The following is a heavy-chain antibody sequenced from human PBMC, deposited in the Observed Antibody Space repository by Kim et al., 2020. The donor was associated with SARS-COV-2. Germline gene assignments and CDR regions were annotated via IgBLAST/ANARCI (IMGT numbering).Heavy chain of an antibody. CDR3: AMYSSSWSGGTDAFDI. Sequence: SETLSLTCAVYGGSFSGYYWSWIRQPPGKGLEWIGEINHSGSTNYNPSLKSRVTISVDTSKNQFSLKLSSVTAADTAVYYCAMYSSSWSGGTDAFDIWGQGTMVTVSS. CDR1: GGSFSGYY. CDR2: INHSGST. V-gene: IGHV4-34*01. D-gene: IGHD6-13*01. J-gene: IGHJ3*02.